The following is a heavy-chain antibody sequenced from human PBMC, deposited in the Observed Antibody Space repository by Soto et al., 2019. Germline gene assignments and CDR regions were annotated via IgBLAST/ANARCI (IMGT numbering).Heavy chain of an antibody. CDR2: IYNSGST. Sequence: SETLSLTCTVSGGSISSYYLSWIRQPPGKGLEWIGYIYNSGSTNYNPSLKSRVTISVDTSKNQFSLKLSSVTAADTAVYYCARRWGRTFDYWGQGTLVTVSS. J-gene: IGHJ4*02. V-gene: IGHV4-59*08. CDR1: GGSISSYY. D-gene: IGHD7-27*01. CDR3: ARRWGRTFDY.